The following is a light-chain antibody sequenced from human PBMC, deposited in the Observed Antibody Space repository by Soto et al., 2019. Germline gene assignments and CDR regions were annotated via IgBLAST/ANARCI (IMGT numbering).Light chain of an antibody. J-gene: IGKJ4*01. CDR3: QQVKTYPRT. Sequence: DIHLTQAASFLSASVVDRVTITCRPSQAVPNNMAWYQQKPGKPPKLLIYEESTLYSGVPSRFSGRKSGTQFTLTIDSLQPEDFATYYCQQVKTYPRTFGGGTKVDIK. CDR2: EES. V-gene: IGKV1-9*01. CDR1: QAVPNN.